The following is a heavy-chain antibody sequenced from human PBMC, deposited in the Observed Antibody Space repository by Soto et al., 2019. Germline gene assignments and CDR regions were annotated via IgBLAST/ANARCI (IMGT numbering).Heavy chain of an antibody. D-gene: IGHD6-13*01. J-gene: IGHJ4*02. V-gene: IGHV4-4*02. CDR2: IYHSGST. CDR1: GGSISSSNW. Sequence: QVQLQESGPGLVKPSGTLSLTCAVSGGSISSSNWWSWVRQPPGKGLEWIGEIYHSGSTNSNPTLKSRVTISVDKSTHQFSLKLSSVPAADTAVYYCARPAAARPAGGGYFDYWGQGTLVTVSS. CDR3: ARPAAARPAGGGYFDY.